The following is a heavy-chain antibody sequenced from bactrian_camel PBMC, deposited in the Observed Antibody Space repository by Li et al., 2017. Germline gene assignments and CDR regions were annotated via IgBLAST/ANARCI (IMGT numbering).Heavy chain of an antibody. D-gene: IGHD6*01. V-gene: IGHV3S31*01. CDR1: GCTFGTYA. Sequence: VQLVESGGGLVQPGGSLRLSCTASGCTFGTYAMSWVRQAPGKGLEWVSSINSGDRTSYRNSVKGRFTISRDNAKNTLYLQLNSLKTEDTAMYYCAKDRASGDTWYRDYPDYHGMDYWGKGTQVTVS. J-gene: IGHJ7*01. CDR2: INSGDRT.